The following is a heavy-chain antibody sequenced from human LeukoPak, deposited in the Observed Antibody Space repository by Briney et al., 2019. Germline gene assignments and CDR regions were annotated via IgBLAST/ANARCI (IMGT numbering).Heavy chain of an antibody. CDR3: ARAGATLDFAFDI. Sequence: SVKVSCKASGGTFSSYAISWVRQAPGQGLEWMGGIIPIFGTANYAQKFQGRVTITADKSTSTAYMELSSLRSEDTAVYYCARAGATLDFAFDIWGQGTMVTVSS. CDR2: IIPIFGTA. J-gene: IGHJ3*02. D-gene: IGHD2-2*03. CDR1: GGTFSSYA. V-gene: IGHV1-69*06.